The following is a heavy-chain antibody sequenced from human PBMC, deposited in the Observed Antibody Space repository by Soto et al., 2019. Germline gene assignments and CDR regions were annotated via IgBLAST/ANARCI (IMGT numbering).Heavy chain of an antibody. CDR1: GVTLSNFG. J-gene: IGHJ4*02. V-gene: IGHV3-30*03. Sequence: QVQLVESGGGVVQPGRSLRLSCAASGVTLSNFGMHWVRQAPGKGLEWVAVISRDGSTMLYADSVKGRFTISRDSSRHTLYVQMNSLRAEDTAVYHCVGEVASGYWGQGTLVTVSS. CDR2: ISRDGSTM. D-gene: IGHD2-21*01. CDR3: VGEVASGY.